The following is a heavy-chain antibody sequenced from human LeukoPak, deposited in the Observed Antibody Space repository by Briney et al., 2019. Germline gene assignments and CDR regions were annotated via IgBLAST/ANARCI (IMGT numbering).Heavy chain of an antibody. CDR2: MNPNSGNT. J-gene: IGHJ3*02. V-gene: IGHV1-8*01. Sequence: ASVKVSCKASGYTFTSYDINWVRQATGQGHEWMGWMNPNSGNTGYAQKFQGRVTMTRNTSISTAYMELSSLRSEDTAVYYCARGDHYGSGSYSAAFDIWGQGTMVTVSS. CDR3: ARGDHYGSGSYSAAFDI. CDR1: GYTFTSYD. D-gene: IGHD3-10*01.